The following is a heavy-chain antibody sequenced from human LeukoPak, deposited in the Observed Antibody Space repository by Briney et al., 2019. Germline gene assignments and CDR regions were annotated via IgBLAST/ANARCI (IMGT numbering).Heavy chain of an antibody. Sequence: GGSLKLSCAASGFTFSGSAMHWVRQASGKGLEWVGRIRSKANSYATAYAASVKGRFTISRDDSKNTAYLQMNSLKTEDTAAYYCTRLPYSYGYYYGMDVWGQGTTVTVSS. CDR3: TRLPYSYGYYYGMDV. CDR1: GFTFSGSA. J-gene: IGHJ6*02. D-gene: IGHD5-18*01. CDR2: IRSKANSYAT. V-gene: IGHV3-73*01.